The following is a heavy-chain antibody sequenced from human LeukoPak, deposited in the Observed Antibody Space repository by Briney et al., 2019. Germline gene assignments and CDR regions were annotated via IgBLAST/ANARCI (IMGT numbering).Heavy chain of an antibody. D-gene: IGHD6-19*01. J-gene: IGHJ4*02. CDR1: GFTFSDYY. Sequence: GGSLRLSCAVSGFTFSDYYMTWIRQAPGKGLEWVSYISSSSTYTNYADSVKGRFTISRDNAKNSLYLQMNSLRAEDTAVYYGAREGIYSSGWYLIDYWGQGTLVTVSS. V-gene: IGHV3-11*05. CDR2: ISSSSTYT. CDR3: AREGIYSSGWYLIDY.